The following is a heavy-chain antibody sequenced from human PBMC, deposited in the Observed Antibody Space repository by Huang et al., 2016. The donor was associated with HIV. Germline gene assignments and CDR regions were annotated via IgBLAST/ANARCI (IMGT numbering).Heavy chain of an antibody. D-gene: IGHD3-10*01. CDR2: SSGSGVTT. CDR3: AKGEFVGESYFDQ. CDR1: GFTFSSYA. J-gene: IGHJ4*02. Sequence: VQLLESGGGLVQPGGSRRLSCAASGFTFSSYAMSWVRQAPGKGLEWVSTSSGSGVTTYHADSVKGRFTTSRDNSKNLLYLQMNTLRAGDTAVYYCAKGEFVGESYFDQWGQGTLVTVSP. V-gene: IGHV3-23*01.